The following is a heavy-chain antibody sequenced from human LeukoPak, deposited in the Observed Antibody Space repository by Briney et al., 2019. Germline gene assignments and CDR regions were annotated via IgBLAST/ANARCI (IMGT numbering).Heavy chain of an antibody. CDR1: GGIFSSYA. CDR2: IIPIFGTA. J-gene: IGHJ4*02. D-gene: IGHD3-22*01. V-gene: IGHV1-69*01. CDR3: EGRSGCIREPFFDY. Sequence: SVKVSCKASGGIFSSYAISWVRQAPGQGLEWMGGIIPIFGTANYAQKFQGRVTITADESTSTAYMELSSLRSEDTAVYYCEGRSGCIREPFFDYWGQGTLVTVSS.